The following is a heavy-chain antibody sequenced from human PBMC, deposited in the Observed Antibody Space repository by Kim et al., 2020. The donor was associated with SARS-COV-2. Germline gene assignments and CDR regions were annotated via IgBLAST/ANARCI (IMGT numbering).Heavy chain of an antibody. CDR2: IYYSGST. CDR1: GGSVSSGSHY. D-gene: IGHD6-13*01. Sequence: ETLSLTCTVSGGSVSSGSHYWSWIRQPPGKGLEWIGHIYYSGSTNYNSSLQSRVTISVDTYKNQFSLKLRSVTAADTAVYYCARDSAAAGNDYYYYGMDVWGQGTTVTVSS. V-gene: IGHV4-61*01. J-gene: IGHJ6*02. CDR3: ARDSAAAGNDYYYYGMDV.